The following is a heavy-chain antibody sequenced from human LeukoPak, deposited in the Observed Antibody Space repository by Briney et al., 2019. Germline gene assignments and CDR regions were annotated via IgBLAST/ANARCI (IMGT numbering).Heavy chain of an antibody. V-gene: IGHV3-64D*06. CDR2: ISSNGGST. D-gene: IGHD3-10*01. J-gene: IGHJ6*04. Sequence: GGSLGLSCSASGFTFSSYAMHWVRQAPGKGLKYVSAISSNGGSTYYADSVKGRFTISRDNSKNTLYLQMSSLRAEDTAVYYCVKDPEYGSGSSYYYGMDVWGKGTTVTVSS. CDR1: GFTFSSYA. CDR3: VKDPEYGSGSSYYYGMDV.